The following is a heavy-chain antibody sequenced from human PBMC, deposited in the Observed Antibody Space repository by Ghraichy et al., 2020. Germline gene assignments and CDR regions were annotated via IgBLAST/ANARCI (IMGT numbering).Heavy chain of an antibody. CDR1: GYTFTSYY. V-gene: IGHV1-46*03. CDR2: INPSGGST. CDR3: ARDQKVVHLHRLISGTKDY. Sequence: ASVKVSCKASGYTFTSYYMHWVRQAPGQGLEWMGIINPSGGSTSYAQKFQGRVTMTRDTSTSTVYMELSSLRSEDTAVYYCARDQKVVHLHRLISGTKDYWGQGTLVTVSS. D-gene: IGHD3-3*02. J-gene: IGHJ4*02.